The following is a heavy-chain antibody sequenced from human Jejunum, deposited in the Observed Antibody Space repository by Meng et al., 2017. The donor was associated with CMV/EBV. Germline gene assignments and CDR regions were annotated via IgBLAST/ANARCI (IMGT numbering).Heavy chain of an antibody. V-gene: IGHV4-4*02. CDR3: VRGRCTRTSCYKGAFDF. Sequence: DSISNRTWWSWVLQAPGQGLEWLGEKSPTESSNYNPSLKSRVTISVDRSKNQFSLKLTSVTAADTAVYYCVRGRCTRTSCYKGAFDFWSQGTLVTVSS. CDR1: DSISNRTW. J-gene: IGHJ4*02. CDR2: KSPTESS. D-gene: IGHD2-2*02.